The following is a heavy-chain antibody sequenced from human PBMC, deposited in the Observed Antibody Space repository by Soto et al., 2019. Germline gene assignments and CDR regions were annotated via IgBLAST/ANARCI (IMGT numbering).Heavy chain of an antibody. D-gene: IGHD6-25*01. J-gene: IGHJ4*02. CDR3: AKDPSGYVSVYFDY. CDR2: ISGSGGST. CDR1: GFTFSSYA. V-gene: IGHV3-23*01. Sequence: PGGSLRLSCAASGFTFSSYAMSWVRQAPGKGLEWVSAISGSGGSTYYADSVKGRFTISRDNSKNTLYLQMNSLRAEDTVVYYCAKDPSGYVSVYFDYWGQGTLVTVSS.